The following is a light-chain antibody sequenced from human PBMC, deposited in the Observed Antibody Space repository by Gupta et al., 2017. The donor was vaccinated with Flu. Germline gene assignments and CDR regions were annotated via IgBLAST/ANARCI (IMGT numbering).Light chain of an antibody. CDR2: AAS. Sequence: DIEMTQSTSSLSASLGDRVPITCRESQRISNYLAWYQQKPGKVPKLLIYAASTLQSGVPSRFSGSGSGTDFTLKISRVQPEDVATYYCQKDNRAPYTFGPGTKVDIK. CDR3: QKDNRAPYT. V-gene: IGKV1-27*01. J-gene: IGKJ3*01. CDR1: QRISNY.